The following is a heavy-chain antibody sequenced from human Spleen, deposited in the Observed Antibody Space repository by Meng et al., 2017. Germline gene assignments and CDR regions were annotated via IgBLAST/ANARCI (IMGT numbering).Heavy chain of an antibody. CDR3: ARANPPDY. J-gene: IGHJ4*02. Sequence: QVPLVQYGAEVKKPGSSWSVAGKTSEGTFSSYAFSWVRQASGQGLEWMGGIIPIFGRTNHAQKLQGRVSISADKSTSTVYMELRSLRSEDTAVYYCARANPPDYWGQGTLVTVSS. CDR2: IIPIFGRT. V-gene: IGHV1-69*06. CDR1: EGTFSSYA.